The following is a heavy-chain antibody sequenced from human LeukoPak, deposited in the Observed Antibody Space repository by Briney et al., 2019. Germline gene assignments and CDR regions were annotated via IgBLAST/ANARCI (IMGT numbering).Heavy chain of an antibody. CDR1: GYTFTRFA. D-gene: IGHD1-1*01. CDR3: ARDTPQHLKRFDD. Sequence: ASVKVSCKVSGYTFTRFAFSWVRQAPGHGLEWMGRINAYNGKTEYSEKLQGRLTITTETSSSTLYLELRSLGSDDTAVYFCARDTPQHLKRFDDWGQGTLVTVSS. V-gene: IGHV1-18*01. CDR2: INAYNGKT. J-gene: IGHJ4*02.